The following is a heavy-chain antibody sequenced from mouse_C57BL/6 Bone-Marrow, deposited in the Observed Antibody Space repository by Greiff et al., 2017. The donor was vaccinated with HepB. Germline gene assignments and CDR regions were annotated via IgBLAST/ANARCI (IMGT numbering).Heavy chain of an antibody. CDR1: GFNIKDYY. CDR3: TSYGSSFFAD. J-gene: IGHJ3*01. D-gene: IGHD1-1*01. V-gene: IGHV14-1*01. CDR2: IDPEDGDT. Sequence: VQLQQSGAELVRPGASVKLSCTASGFNIKDYYIHWVKQRPEQGLEWIGRIDPEDGDTEYAPKFQGKATMTADTSSNTAYLQLSSLTSEDTAVYYCTSYGSSFFADWGQGTLVTVSA.